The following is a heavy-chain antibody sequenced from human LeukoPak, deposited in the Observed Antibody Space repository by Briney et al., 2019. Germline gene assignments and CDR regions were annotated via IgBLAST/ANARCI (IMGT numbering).Heavy chain of an antibody. D-gene: IGHD6-13*01. J-gene: IGHJ4*02. V-gene: IGHV3-21*01. CDR2: ISSSSSYI. Sequence: GGSLRLSCGASGFTFSSYSMNWVRQAPGKGLEWVSSISSSSSYIYYADSVKGRFTISRDNAKNSLYLQMNSLRAEDTAVYYCARDGYSSSWSPFDYWGQGTLVTVSS. CDR3: ARDGYSSSWSPFDY. CDR1: GFTFSSYS.